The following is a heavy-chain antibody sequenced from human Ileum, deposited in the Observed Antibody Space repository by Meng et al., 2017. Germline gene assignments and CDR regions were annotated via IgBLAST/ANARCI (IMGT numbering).Heavy chain of an antibody. CDR3: AKDSVATATQFDS. J-gene: IGHJ4*02. D-gene: IGHD5-12*01. CDR1: VYTLTDYG. CDR2: VSGYSGQS. Sequence: QVQLVQSGAEVKKPGASVTVSCKAYVYTLTDYGISWVRQAPGQRLQWLGWVSGYSGQSHYAQRVQDRVAMTTDTSTNTAYMELRSLRSDDTAVYYCAKDSVATATQFDSWGQGTLVTVSS. V-gene: IGHV1-18*01.